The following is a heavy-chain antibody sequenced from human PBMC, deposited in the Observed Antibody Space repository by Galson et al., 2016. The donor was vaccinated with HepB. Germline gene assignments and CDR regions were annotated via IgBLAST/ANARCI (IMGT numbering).Heavy chain of an antibody. J-gene: IGHJ5*02. Sequence: SVKVSCKATGDTVGTYGIDWVRQAPGQGLEWMGGIIPFFRTANYSEKFQDRLTITADEATRTAYMELRSLRSEDTAVYYCAKVGIWSGLTNWFDPWGQGTLVTVSS. V-gene: IGHV1-69*13. CDR3: AKVGIWSGLTNWFDP. CDR1: GDTVGTYG. CDR2: IIPFFRTA. D-gene: IGHD3-3*01.